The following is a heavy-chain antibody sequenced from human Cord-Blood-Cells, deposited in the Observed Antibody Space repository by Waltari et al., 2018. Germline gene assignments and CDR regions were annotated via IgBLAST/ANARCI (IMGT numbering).Heavy chain of an antibody. CDR3: ARGNYDILTGYYSN. D-gene: IGHD3-9*01. J-gene: IGHJ4*02. CDR2: INHSGST. CDR1: GGSFSGYY. V-gene: IGHV4-34*01. Sequence: QVQLQQWGAGLLKPSETLSLTCAVYGGSFSGYYWSWIRQPPGKGLEWIGEINHSGSTNYNPSLKGRVTISVDTSKNQFSLKLSSVTAADTAVYYCARGNYDILTGYYSNWGQGTLVTVSS.